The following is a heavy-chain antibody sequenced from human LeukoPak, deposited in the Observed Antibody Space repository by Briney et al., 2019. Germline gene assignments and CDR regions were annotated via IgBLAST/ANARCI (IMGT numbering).Heavy chain of an antibody. J-gene: IGHJ4*02. Sequence: GGSLKISCKGSGYSFTSYWIGWVRQMPGKGLELMGIIYPGDSDTRYSPSFQGQVTISADKSISTAYLQWSSLKASDTAMYYCASSSRSTKFDYWGQGTLVTVSS. V-gene: IGHV5-51*01. CDR1: GYSFTSYW. CDR2: IYPGDSDT. CDR3: ASSSRSTKFDY. D-gene: IGHD6-13*01.